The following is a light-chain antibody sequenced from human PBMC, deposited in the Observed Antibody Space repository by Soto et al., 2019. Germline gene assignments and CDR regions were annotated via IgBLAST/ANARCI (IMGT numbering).Light chain of an antibody. J-gene: IGKJ1*01. CDR1: QSVSGD. CDR2: GAS. CDR3: QQYKNGWT. V-gene: IGKV3-15*01. Sequence: EIVLTQSPGTLSLSPGERATLSCSASQSVSGDYLAWYQQKPGQAPRLLIYGASTRATGIPAKFSGGGSGTEFTLTISSLQSEDFAIYYCQQYKNGWTFGQGTKVDIK.